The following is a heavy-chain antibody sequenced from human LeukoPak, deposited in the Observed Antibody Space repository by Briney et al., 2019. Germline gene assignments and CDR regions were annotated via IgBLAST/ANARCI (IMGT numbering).Heavy chain of an antibody. CDR3: ARDLNDILTGYRYDLFDY. CDR2: ISSSGSTI. D-gene: IGHD3-9*01. V-gene: IGHV3-48*03. CDR1: GFTFSSYE. Sequence: GGSLRLSCAASGFTFSSYEMNWVRQAPGKGLEWVSYISSSGSTIYYADSVKGRFTISRDNAKNSLYLQMNSLRAEDTAVYYCARDLNDILTGYRYDLFDYWGQGTLVTVSS. J-gene: IGHJ4*02.